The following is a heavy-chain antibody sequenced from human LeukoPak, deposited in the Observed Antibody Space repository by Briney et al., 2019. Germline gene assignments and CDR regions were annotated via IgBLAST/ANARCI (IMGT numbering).Heavy chain of an antibody. V-gene: IGHV3-48*01. D-gene: IGHD3-22*01. Sequence: GGSLRLSCTASGFIFNNYGMNWVRQAPGKGLEWISYIKGRSDTIHYADSVKGRFAISRDNSKNTLYLQMNSLRAEDTAVYYCAKPHPNYYDSSGYIDYWGQGTLVTVSS. CDR1: GFIFNNYG. CDR3: AKPHPNYYDSSGYIDY. CDR2: IKGRSDTI. J-gene: IGHJ4*02.